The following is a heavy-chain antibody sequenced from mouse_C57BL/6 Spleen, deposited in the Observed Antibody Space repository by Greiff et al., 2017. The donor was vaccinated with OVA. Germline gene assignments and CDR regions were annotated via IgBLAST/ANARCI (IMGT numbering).Heavy chain of an antibody. CDR2: ISNGGGST. V-gene: IGHV5-12*01. J-gene: IGHJ3*01. D-gene: IGHD2-2*01. CDR3: ARPFYYVYDEIFAY. CDR1: GFTFSDYY. Sequence: EAQGVESGGGLVQPGGSLKLSCAASGFTFSDYYMYWVRQTPEKRLEWVAYISNGGGSTYYPDTVKGRFTFSRDNAKNTLYLQMSRLKSEDTAMYYCARPFYYVYDEIFAYWGQGTLVTVSA.